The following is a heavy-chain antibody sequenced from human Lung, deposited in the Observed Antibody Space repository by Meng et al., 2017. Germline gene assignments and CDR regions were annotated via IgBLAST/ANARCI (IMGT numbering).Heavy chain of an antibody. V-gene: IGHV4-34*01. Sequence: VVFVGSFGDHYGREARQHAGKGLEWIGEINHSASTNYNSQGGSLTTIEVDTCTTNIELRRSSVTAADAAVYSCALGATTKANEFDFWGQGTLVTVSS. CDR2: INHSAST. D-gene: IGHD1-1*01. CDR1: VGSFGDHY. CDR3: ALGATTKANEFDF. J-gene: IGHJ4*02.